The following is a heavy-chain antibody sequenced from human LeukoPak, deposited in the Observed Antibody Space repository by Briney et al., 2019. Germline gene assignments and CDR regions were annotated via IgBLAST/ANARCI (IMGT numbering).Heavy chain of an antibody. J-gene: IGHJ4*02. CDR1: GGSISSYY. CDR3: ARERGALSFDY. Sequence: SETLSLTCTVSGGSISSYYSSWIRQPPGKGLEWIGYIYYSGSTNYNPSLKSRVTISVDTSKNQFSLKLSSVTAADTAVYYCARERGALSFDYWGQGTLVTVSS. V-gene: IGHV4-59*01. CDR2: IYYSGST. D-gene: IGHD6-25*01.